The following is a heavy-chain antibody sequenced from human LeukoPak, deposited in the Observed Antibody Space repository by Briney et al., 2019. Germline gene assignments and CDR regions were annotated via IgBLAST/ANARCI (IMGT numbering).Heavy chain of an antibody. CDR3: ARGGVRYDYVWGSYRQYYFDY. V-gene: IGHV4-39*07. J-gene: IGHJ4*02. D-gene: IGHD3-16*02. CDR1: GRSIRSSSYH. Sequence: SETLSLTCTVSGRSIRSSSYHWGWLRQPPGKGLEWIGEINHSGSTNYHPSLKRRVTISVDTSKNQFSLELSSVTAADTAVYYCARGGVRYDYVWGSYRQYYFDYWGQGTLVTVSS. CDR2: INHSGST.